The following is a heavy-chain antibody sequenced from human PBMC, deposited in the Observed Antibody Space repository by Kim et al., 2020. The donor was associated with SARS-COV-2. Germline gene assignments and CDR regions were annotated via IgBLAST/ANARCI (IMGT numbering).Heavy chain of an antibody. J-gene: IGHJ4*02. CDR3: IRHAEWERPY. CDR1: GFIFSDSA. V-gene: IGHV3-73*01. CDR2: MRSRSKNYAT. D-gene: IGHD1-26*01. Sequence: GGSLRLSCAPSGFIFSDSAVHWVRQAPGRGLEWIGHMRSRSKNYATADGASVQGRFTFFRDDANNAAYLQMNNLKIEDTAEYYCIRHAEWERPYWGLGT.